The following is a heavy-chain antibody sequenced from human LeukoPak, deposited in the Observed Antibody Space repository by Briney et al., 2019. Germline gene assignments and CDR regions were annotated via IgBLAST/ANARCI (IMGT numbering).Heavy chain of an antibody. D-gene: IGHD3-16*02. V-gene: IGHV4-59*08. J-gene: IGHJ6*03. CDR1: GGSIGTYY. CDR3: ARHIGGGIEDMDV. CDR2: IYVTGST. Sequence: PSETLSLTCIVSGGSIGTYYWSWIRQSPGKGLEWIGYIYVTGSTRYNPYLQSRVTISVDTSRNQFFLKMSSVTAADTAVYYCARHIGGGIEDMDVWGTGTKVTVSS.